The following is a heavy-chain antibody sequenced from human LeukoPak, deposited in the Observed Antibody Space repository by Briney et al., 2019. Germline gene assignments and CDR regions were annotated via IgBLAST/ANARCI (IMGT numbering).Heavy chain of an antibody. CDR1: GFTFSSYA. D-gene: IGHD1-7*01. CDR3: ARGNWNYGSQDY. Sequence: GGSLRLSCAASGFTFSSYAMHWVRQAPGKGLEWVAVISYDGSNKYYADSVKGRFTISRDNSKNTLYLQMNSLRAEDTAVYYCARGNWNYGSQDYWGQGTLVTVSS. J-gene: IGHJ4*02. V-gene: IGHV3-30-3*01. CDR2: ISYDGSNK.